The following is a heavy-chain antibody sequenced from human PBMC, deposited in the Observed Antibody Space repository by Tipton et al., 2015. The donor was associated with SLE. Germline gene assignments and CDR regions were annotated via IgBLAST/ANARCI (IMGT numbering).Heavy chain of an antibody. V-gene: IGHV3-7*01. D-gene: IGHD6-19*01. CDR3: ARVERGSGWYPLLDY. CDR2: IKQDGSEK. J-gene: IGHJ4*02. Sequence: SLRLSCAASGFTFSSYWMSWVRQAPGKGLEWVANIKQDGSEKYYVDSVKGRFTISRDNAKNSLYLQMNSLRAEDTAVYYCARVERGSGWYPLLDYWGQGTLVTVPS. CDR1: GFTFSSYW.